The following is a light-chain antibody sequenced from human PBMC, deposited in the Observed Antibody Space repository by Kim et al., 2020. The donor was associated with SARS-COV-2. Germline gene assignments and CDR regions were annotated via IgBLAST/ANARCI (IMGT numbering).Light chain of an antibody. J-gene: IGLJ3*02. V-gene: IGLV1-51*01. CDR2: DNN. CDR1: SSNIGNNY. Sequence: QSVLTQPPSVSAAPGQKVTISCSGSSSNIGNNYVSWYQQLPGTAPKLLIYDNNKRPSGIPDRFSGSKSGTSATLGITGLQTGDKADYYCGTWDSSLSGLVFGGGTQLTVL. CDR3: GTWDSSLSGLV.